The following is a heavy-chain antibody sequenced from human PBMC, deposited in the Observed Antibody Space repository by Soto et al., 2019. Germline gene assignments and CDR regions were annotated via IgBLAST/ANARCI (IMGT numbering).Heavy chain of an antibody. J-gene: IGHJ4*02. CDR2: ISGFNSQT. V-gene: IGHV1-18*01. CDR1: GNTFASHG. D-gene: IGHD3-10*01. Sequence: AASVKVSCKASGNTFASHGFSWVRQAPGQGLEWMGWISGFNSQTNYALKFQGRVTLTTDTSTSTAYMELRSLRSDDTAVYFCARVDPRGVAVVRDYWGQGTLVTRLL. CDR3: ARVDPRGVAVVRDY.